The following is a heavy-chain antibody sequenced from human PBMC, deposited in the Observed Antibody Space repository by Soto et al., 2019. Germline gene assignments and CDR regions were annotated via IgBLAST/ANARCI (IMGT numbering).Heavy chain of an antibody. Sequence: QVQLVQSGAEVKKPGASVKVSCKASGYTFTNYGITWVRRAPGQGLEWMGWISTSNGNPNYAQKLQGRVTMTTDTSTSTVYMELRSLRSDDPAVYYCASRSGQLPYYFDYWGQGTLVTVSS. D-gene: IGHD5-18*01. J-gene: IGHJ4*02. CDR2: ISTSNGNP. CDR1: GYTFTNYG. V-gene: IGHV1-18*01. CDR3: ASRSGQLPYYFDY.